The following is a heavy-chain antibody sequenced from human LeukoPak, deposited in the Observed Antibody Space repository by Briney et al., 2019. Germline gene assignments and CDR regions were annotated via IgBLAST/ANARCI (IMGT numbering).Heavy chain of an antibody. Sequence: GGALRLSCAAPGFTFSSYEMTWVRQAPAEGLERVSYIRSSGSTIYYADSVKGRFTISRDNAKNSLYLQMNSLRAEDTAVYYCARGRILEWFAEYYFDYWGQGTLVTVSS. CDR2: IRSSGSTI. V-gene: IGHV3-48*03. D-gene: IGHD3-3*01. CDR3: ARGRILEWFAEYYFDY. J-gene: IGHJ4*02. CDR1: GFTFSSYE.